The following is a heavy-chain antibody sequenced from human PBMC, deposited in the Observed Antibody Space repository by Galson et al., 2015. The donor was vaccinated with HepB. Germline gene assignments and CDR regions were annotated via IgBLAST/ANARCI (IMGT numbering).Heavy chain of an antibody. Sequence: SLRLSCAASGFTFSSYSMNWVRQAPGKGLEWVSYISSSSSTIYYADSVKGRFTISRDNAKNSLYLQMNSLRAEDTAVYYCARDSPPTPTWGQGTLVTVSS. D-gene: IGHD4-17*01. CDR3: ARDSPPTPT. V-gene: IGHV3-48*04. CDR2: ISSSSSTI. J-gene: IGHJ5*02. CDR1: GFTFSSYS.